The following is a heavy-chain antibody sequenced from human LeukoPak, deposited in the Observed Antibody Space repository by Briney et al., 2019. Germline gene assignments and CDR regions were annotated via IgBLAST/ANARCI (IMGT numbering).Heavy chain of an antibody. V-gene: IGHV3-53*01. J-gene: IGHJ4*02. CDR2: LYSDGNT. CDR1: GFTVITND. CDR3: ARGVEPLAANTLAY. Sequence: GGSLRLSCAASGFTVITNDMTWVRQAPGKGLEWVSVLYSDGNTKYADSVQCRFTISRDNSKNTLYLEMNSLSPDDTAVYYCARGVEPLAANTLAYWGQGTLVTVSS. D-gene: IGHD1-14*01.